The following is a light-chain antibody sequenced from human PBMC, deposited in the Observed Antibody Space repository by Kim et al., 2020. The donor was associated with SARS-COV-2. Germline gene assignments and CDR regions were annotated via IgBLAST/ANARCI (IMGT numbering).Light chain of an antibody. CDR2: GAS. CDR1: QSVSSN. Sequence: STGERATLSCRASQSVSSNLAWYQQKPGQPPRLLIYGASTRATGIPARFSGSGSGTEFTLTISSLQSEDFAVYYCQQYNNWPPWTFGQGTKVDIK. J-gene: IGKJ1*01. V-gene: IGKV3-15*01. CDR3: QQYNNWPPWT.